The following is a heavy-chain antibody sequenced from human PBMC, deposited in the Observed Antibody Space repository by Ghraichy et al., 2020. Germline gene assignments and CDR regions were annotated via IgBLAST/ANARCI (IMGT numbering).Heavy chain of an antibody. V-gene: IGHV3-23*01. CDR1: GFTFSSYA. Sequence: LSLTCAASGFTFSSYAMSWVRQAPGKGLEWVSAISGSGGSTYYADSVKGRFTISRDNSKNTLYLQMNSLRAEDTAVYYCAKDLAMMLRPDAFDIWGQGTMVTVSS. CDR3: AKDLAMMLRPDAFDI. D-gene: IGHD4/OR15-4a*01. J-gene: IGHJ3*02. CDR2: ISGSGGST.